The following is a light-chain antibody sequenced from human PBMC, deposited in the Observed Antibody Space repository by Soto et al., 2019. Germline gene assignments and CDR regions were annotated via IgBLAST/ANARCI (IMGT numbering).Light chain of an antibody. CDR2: DAS. Sequence: DIQMSQSPSSLSASVGDRITITCQASQDISKYLNWYQHKPGKAPKLLIYDASNFETGVPSRFSGSGSGTEFTFTISSLQPEDIATYYCQQYVNLPLTFGGGTKVDIK. J-gene: IGKJ4*01. CDR3: QQYVNLPLT. CDR1: QDISKY. V-gene: IGKV1-33*01.